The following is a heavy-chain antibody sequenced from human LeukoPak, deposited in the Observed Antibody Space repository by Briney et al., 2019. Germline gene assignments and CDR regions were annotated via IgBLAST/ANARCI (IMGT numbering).Heavy chain of an antibody. CDR1: GFTFSSNA. V-gene: IGHV3-30-3*01. CDR3: ARGRCSSTSCLFDS. J-gene: IGHJ4*02. D-gene: IGHD2-2*01. Sequence: GGSLRLSCAASGFTFSSNAMHWVRQAPGKGLEWVTVISYDGINEYYADSVKGRFTISRDNSKNTLFLQISSLRAEETAVYYCARGRCSSTSCLFDSWGQGTLVTVSS. CDR2: ISYDGINE.